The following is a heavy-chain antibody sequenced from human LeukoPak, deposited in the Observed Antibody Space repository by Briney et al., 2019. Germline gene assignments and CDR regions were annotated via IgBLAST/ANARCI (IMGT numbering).Heavy chain of an antibody. CDR1: GYTFTGYY. V-gene: IGHV1-2*02. Sequence: ASVKVSCKASGYTFTGYYVHWVRQAPGHGLEWMGWINPNSGDTNYAQRFQGRVTMTRDTSISTAYMDLSGLRSDDTAVYYCARGEGYGGIYGMDVWGQGTTVTVSS. D-gene: IGHD4-23*01. CDR2: INPNSGDT. CDR3: ARGEGYGGIYGMDV. J-gene: IGHJ6*02.